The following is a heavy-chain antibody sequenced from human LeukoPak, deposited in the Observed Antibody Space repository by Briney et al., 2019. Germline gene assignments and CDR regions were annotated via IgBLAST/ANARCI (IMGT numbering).Heavy chain of an antibody. CDR2: IYHSGST. D-gene: IGHD4-17*01. CDR3: ARIKDGDYFDY. J-gene: IGHJ4*02. Sequence: SETLSLTCAVSGYSISSGYYWGWIRQPPGKGLEWIGSIYHSGSTYYNPSLKSRVTISVDTSKNQFSLKLSSVTAADTAVYYCARIKDGDYFDYWGQGTLVTVSS. CDR1: GYSISSGYY. V-gene: IGHV4-38-2*01.